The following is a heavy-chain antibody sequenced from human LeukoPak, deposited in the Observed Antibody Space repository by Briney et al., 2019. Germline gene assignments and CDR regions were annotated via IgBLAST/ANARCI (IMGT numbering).Heavy chain of an antibody. CDR2: IIPIFGTA. J-gene: IGHJ6*03. V-gene: IGHV1-2*02. D-gene: IGHD6-19*01. CDR3: AREGGIAVAGYMDV. CDR1: GYIFTGYY. Sequence: GASVKVSCKASGYIFTGYYMHWVRQAPGQGLEWMGGIIPIFGTANYAQKFQGRVTMTRNTSISTAYMELSSLRSEDTAVYYCAREGGIAVAGYMDVWGKGTTVTISS.